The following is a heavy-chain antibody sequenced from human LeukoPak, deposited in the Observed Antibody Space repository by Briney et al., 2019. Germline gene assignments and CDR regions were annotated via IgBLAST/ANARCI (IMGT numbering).Heavy chain of an antibody. CDR1: GFTFSSYG. CDR3: ARGHSGSYPSRAFDY. D-gene: IGHD1-26*01. V-gene: IGHV3-33*01. Sequence: GGSLRLSCAASGFTFSSYGMHWVRQAPGKGLEWVAVIWYDGSNKYYADSVKGRFTISRDNSKNTLYLQMNSLRAEDTAVYYCARGHSGSYPSRAFDYWGRGTLVTVSS. CDR2: IWYDGSNK. J-gene: IGHJ4*02.